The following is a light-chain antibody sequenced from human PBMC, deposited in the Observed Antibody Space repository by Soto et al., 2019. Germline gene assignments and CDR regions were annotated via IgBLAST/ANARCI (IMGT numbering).Light chain of an antibody. V-gene: IGKV1-39*01. Sequence: DIQMTQSPSSLSASVGDRVTITCRASQSISSYLNWYQQKPGKAPKLLIYAASSLQSGVPSRFSGGGSGTDFTLTISSLQPEDFATYYCQQSYSTLGLTFGGGTKVEIK. CDR1: QSISSY. J-gene: IGKJ4*01. CDR2: AAS. CDR3: QQSYSTLGLT.